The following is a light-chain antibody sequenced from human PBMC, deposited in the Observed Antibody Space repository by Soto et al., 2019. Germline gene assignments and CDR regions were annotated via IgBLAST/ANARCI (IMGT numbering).Light chain of an antibody. J-gene: IGLJ1*01. CDR3: AAWDDSLNIYV. CDR1: SSSIGSNT. Sequence: QSVLTQPPSASGTPGQRITISCLGSSSSIGSNTVSWYQQLPGTAPKLLIYTNNQRPSGVPDRFSGSKSGTSASLAISGLQSEDEADYYCAAWDDSLNIYVFGTGTKLTVL. CDR2: TNN. V-gene: IGLV1-44*01.